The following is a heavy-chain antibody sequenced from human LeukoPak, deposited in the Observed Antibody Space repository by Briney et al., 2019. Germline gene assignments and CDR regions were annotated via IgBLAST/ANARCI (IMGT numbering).Heavy chain of an antibody. V-gene: IGHV3-30-3*01. CDR3: ARGGPTAVAGTAY. J-gene: IGHJ4*02. D-gene: IGHD6-19*01. CDR1: GFTFSSYA. Sequence: GGSLRLSCAASGFTFSSYAMHWVRQAPGKGLEWVAVISYDGSNKYYADSVKGRFTISRDNSKNTLYLQMNSLRAEDTAVYYCARGGPTAVAGTAYWGQGTLVTVSS. CDR2: ISYDGSNK.